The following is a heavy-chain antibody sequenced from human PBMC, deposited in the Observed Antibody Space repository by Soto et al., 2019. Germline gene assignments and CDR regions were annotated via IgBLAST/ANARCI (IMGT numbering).Heavy chain of an antibody. CDR1: GDSISSIGYY. CDR3: ARGTTQTTITAFDY. D-gene: IGHD4-4*01. Sequence: SETLSLTCTVSGDSISSIGYYWSWIRQSPGEGLEWIGYIYNSESTYYNPSLKSRVTISVDTSKNQFSLKMNSVTAADTAVYYCARGTTQTTITAFDYWGQGTLVTVSS. CDR2: IYNSEST. V-gene: IGHV4-30-4*08. J-gene: IGHJ4*02.